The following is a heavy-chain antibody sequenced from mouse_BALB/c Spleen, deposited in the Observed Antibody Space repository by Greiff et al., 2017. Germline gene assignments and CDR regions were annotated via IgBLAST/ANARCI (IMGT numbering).Heavy chain of an antibody. J-gene: IGHJ4*01. Sequence: VQLQQSGPELVKPGASVKISCKASGYSFTGYYMHWVKQSHVKSLEWIGRINPYNGATSYNQNFKDKASLTVDKSSSTAYMELHSLTSEDSAVYYCARSGQLEGVYAMDYWGQGTSVTVSS. V-gene: IGHV1-31*01. CDR3: ARSGQLEGVYAMDY. CDR2: INPYNGAT. CDR1: GYSFTGYY. D-gene: IGHD3-1*01.